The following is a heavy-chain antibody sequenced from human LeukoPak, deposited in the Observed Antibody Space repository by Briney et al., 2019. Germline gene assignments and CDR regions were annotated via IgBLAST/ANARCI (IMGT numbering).Heavy chain of an antibody. D-gene: IGHD1-14*01. CDR2: ISNTGIT. J-gene: IGHJ3*01. CDR1: GASMSSFY. Sequence: SETLSLTCTVSGASMSSFYWSWFRQTGVKGLEWIGHISNTGITNYTPSLKSRLIMSVDTSKSQFSLILTSVTAADTAVYYCAKGRKGGRGDAYHVWGQGTRVTVSS. CDR3: AKGRKGGRGDAYHV. V-gene: IGHV4-4*07.